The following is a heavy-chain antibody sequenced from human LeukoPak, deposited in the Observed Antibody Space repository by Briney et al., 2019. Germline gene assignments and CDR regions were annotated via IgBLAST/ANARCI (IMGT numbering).Heavy chain of an antibody. Sequence: SQTLSLTCAISADSVSSNSAAWNWIRQSPSRGLEWLGRTYYRSKRYNDYAVSVKSRITINPDTSKNQFSLQLNSVTPEDTAVYFCAKRGVVIRVILVGFHKEAYYFDSWGQGALVTVSS. CDR1: ADSVSSNSAA. D-gene: IGHD3-22*01. CDR3: AKRGVVIRVILVGFHKEAYYFDS. V-gene: IGHV6-1*01. CDR2: TYYRSKRYN. J-gene: IGHJ4*02.